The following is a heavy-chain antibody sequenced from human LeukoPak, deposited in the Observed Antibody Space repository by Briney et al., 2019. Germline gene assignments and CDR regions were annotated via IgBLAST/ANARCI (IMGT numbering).Heavy chain of an antibody. J-gene: IGHJ6*04. CDR1: GGSISSSNW. CDR2: IYYSGST. CDR3: ARARGYSYGLYYYYGMDV. Sequence: SETLSLTCAVSGGSISSSNWWSWVRQPPGKGLEWIGYIYYSGSTNYNPSLKSRVTISVDTSKNQFSLKLSSVTAADTAVYYCARARGYSYGLYYYYGMDVWGKGTTVTVSS. V-gene: IGHV4-4*02. D-gene: IGHD5-18*01.